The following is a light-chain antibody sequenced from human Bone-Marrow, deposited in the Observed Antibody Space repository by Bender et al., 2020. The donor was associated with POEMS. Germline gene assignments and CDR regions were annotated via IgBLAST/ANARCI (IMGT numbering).Light chain of an antibody. CDR3: GTWDDSLNSVV. J-gene: IGLJ2*01. CDR2: SNN. Sequence: QSVLTQPPSASGTPGQRVTISCSGSSSNIGGNTVNWYQQLPGTAPKLLMYSNNQRPSGVPDRFSGSKSGTSASLAISGLQSEDEADYYCGTWDDSLNSVVFGGGTKLTVL. CDR1: SSNIGGNT. V-gene: IGLV1-44*01.